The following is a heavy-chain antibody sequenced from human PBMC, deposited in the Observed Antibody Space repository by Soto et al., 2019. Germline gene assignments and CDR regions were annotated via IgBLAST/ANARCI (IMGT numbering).Heavy chain of an antibody. CDR3: ARGGGRNCNDDSDD. CDR2: ISVYNGNT. V-gene: IGHV1-18*01. Sequence: GASVKVSCKASGYTFTSYGVNWVRQAPGQGLEWMGWISVYNGNTNYAQKLQGRVTMTTDTSTSTAYMELRSLISDDTAVYYCARGGGRNCNDDSDDWGQGTLVTVSS. D-gene: IGHD1-1*01. J-gene: IGHJ4*02. CDR1: GYTFTSYG.